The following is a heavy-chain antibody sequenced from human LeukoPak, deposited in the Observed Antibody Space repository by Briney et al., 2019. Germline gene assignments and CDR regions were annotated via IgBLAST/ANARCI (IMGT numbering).Heavy chain of an antibody. CDR3: ARGPTYCSSSSCLQGE. Sequence: SQTLSLTCTVSGGSISSGSYYWSWIRQPAGKGLEWIGRIYTSGSTNYNPSLKSRVTISVDTSKNQFSLKLSSVTAADTAVYYCARGPTYCSSSSCLQGEWGQGNLVTVSS. CDR2: IYTSGST. J-gene: IGHJ4*02. D-gene: IGHD2-15*01. V-gene: IGHV4-61*02. CDR1: GGSISSGSYY.